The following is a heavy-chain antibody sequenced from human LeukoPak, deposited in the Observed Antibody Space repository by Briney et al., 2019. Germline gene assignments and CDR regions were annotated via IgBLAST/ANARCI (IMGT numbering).Heavy chain of an antibody. J-gene: IGHJ5*02. CDR1: GYTFTGYY. Sequence: GASVKVSCKASGYTFTGYYMHWVRQAPGQGLEWMGWINPNSGGTNYAQKFQGWATMTTDTSTSTAYMELRSLRSDDTAVYYCARVGIAVAEKTRRNWFDLWGQGTLVTVSS. CDR3: ARVGIAVAEKTRRNWFDL. CDR2: INPNSGGT. D-gene: IGHD6-19*01. V-gene: IGHV1-2*04.